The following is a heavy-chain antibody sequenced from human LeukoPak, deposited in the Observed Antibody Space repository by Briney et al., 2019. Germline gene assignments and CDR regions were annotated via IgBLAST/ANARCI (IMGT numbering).Heavy chain of an antibody. CDR3: TRYLQFASGFDP. CDR1: GFTFSNAW. V-gene: IGHV3-15*01. D-gene: IGHD2-2*02. J-gene: IGHJ5*02. Sequence: PGGSLRLSCAASGFTFSNAWMSWVRQAPGKGLEWVGRIKSKTDGGTTDYAAPVKGRFTISRDDSKNTLYLQMNSLKTEDTAVYYCTRYLQFASGFDPWGQGTLVTVSS. CDR2: IKSKTDGGTT.